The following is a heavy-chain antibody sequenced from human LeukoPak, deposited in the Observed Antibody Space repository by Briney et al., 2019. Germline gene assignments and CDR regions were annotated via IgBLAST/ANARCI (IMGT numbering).Heavy chain of an antibody. V-gene: IGHV4-34*01. CDR3: ARGYSGYCSSTSCYMRARDAFDI. J-gene: IGHJ3*02. Sequence: SETLSLTCAVYGGSFSGYYWSWIRQLPGKGLEWIGEINHSGSTNYNPSLKSRVTISVDTSKNQFSLKLSSVTAADTAVYYCARGYSGYCSSTSCYMRARDAFDIWGQGTMVTVPS. CDR2: INHSGST. D-gene: IGHD2-2*02. CDR1: GGSFSGYY.